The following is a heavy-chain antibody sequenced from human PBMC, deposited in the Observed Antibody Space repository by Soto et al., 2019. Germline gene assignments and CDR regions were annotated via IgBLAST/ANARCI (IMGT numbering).Heavy chain of an antibody. J-gene: IGHJ4*02. V-gene: IGHV4-39*01. Sequence: SETLSLTCTLSARSISSSSYYWGWTRQPPGKGLEGTARIYYSRSTHYNPSLTSRVTISLPTSKTTFSLARSSVTAADTAVYYCARLLVGGVIIITSYFEYWGQGTLLTASS. CDR2: IYYSRST. D-gene: IGHD3-10*01. CDR1: ARSISSSSYY. CDR3: ARLLVGGVIIITSYFEY.